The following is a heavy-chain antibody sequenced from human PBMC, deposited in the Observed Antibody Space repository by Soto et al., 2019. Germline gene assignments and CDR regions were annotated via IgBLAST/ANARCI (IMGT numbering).Heavy chain of an antibody. CDR3: ARERREFEPSYYYYGMDV. J-gene: IGHJ6*02. CDR1: GFTVSSNY. D-gene: IGHD3-10*01. Sequence: EVQLVESGGGLVQPGGSLRLSCAASGFTVSSNYMSWVRQAPGKGVEWVSVIYSGGSTYYADSVKGRFTISRDNSKNTLYLQMNSLRAEDTAVYYCARERREFEPSYYYYGMDVWGQGTRVSVSS. CDR2: IYSGGST. V-gene: IGHV3-66*01.